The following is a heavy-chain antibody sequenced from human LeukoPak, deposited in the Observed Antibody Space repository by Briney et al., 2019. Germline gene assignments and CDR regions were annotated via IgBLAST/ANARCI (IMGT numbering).Heavy chain of an antibody. CDR1: GYTFTSYG. CDR2: ISAYNGNT. V-gene: IGHV1-18*01. Sequence: ASVKVSCTASGYTFTSYGISWVRQAPGQGLEWMGWISAYNGNTNYAQKLQGRVTMTTDTSTSAAYMELRSLRSDDTAVYYCARVPPLWSGELLTWFDPWGQGTLVTVSS. CDR3: ARVPPLWSGELLTWFDP. J-gene: IGHJ5*02. D-gene: IGHD3-10*01.